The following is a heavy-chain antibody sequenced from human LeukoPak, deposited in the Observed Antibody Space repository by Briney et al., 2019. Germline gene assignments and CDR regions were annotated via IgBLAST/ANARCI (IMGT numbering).Heavy chain of an antibody. CDR3: ARGAISKDSSGYFY. CDR2: ISGYNGNT. CDR1: GYTFTSYG. D-gene: IGHD3-22*01. J-gene: IGHJ4*02. V-gene: IGHV1-18*01. Sequence: GASVKVSCKASGYTFTSYGISWVRQAPGQGLEWMGWISGYNGNTNYAQKLQGRVTITTDTSTSTAYMELRSLRPDDTAVYYCARGAISKDSSGYFYWGQGTLVTVSS.